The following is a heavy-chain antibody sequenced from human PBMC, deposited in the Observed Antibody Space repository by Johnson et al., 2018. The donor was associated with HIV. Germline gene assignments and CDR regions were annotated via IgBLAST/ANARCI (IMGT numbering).Heavy chain of an antibody. D-gene: IGHD4-23*01. Sequence: QVQLVESGGSVVRRGGSLRLSCAASGFTFSNYGMHWVRQAPGKGLEWVAVITFEGSDKYYADSVKGRVTISRDDYKNTRYLRFNSLRPEDSAVYYCAKDVSVVTPSGSFDIWGQGTMVTVSS. J-gene: IGHJ3*02. CDR1: GFTFSNYG. CDR3: AKDVSVVTPSGSFDI. CDR2: ITFEGSDK. V-gene: IGHV3-30*18.